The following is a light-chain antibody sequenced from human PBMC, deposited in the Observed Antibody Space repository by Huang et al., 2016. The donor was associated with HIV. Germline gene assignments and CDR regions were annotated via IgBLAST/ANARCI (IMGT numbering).Light chain of an antibody. CDR3: QQFNSYPSVT. CDR2: GAS. J-gene: IGKJ5*01. Sequence: IQLTQSPSSLSASVGDRVSITCRASQDISNYLAWYQQKPGKAPKVLIYGASTLQSGVPSRFSGSGSGTHFTLTISSLQPEDFATYYCQQFNSYPSVTFGQGTRLEIK. CDR1: QDISNY. V-gene: IGKV1-9*01.